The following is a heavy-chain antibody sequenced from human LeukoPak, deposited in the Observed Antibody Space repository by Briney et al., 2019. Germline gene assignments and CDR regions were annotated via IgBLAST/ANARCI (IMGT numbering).Heavy chain of an antibody. CDR1: GGTFSSYA. CDR2: IIPIFGTA. D-gene: IGHD6-19*01. Sequence: ASVKVSCKASGGTFSSYAISWVRQAPGQGLEWMGGIIPIFGTANYAQKFQGRVTITADESTSTAYMELSSLRSEDTAVYYCAKEPSSGWNPTRYFDYWGQGTLVTVSS. J-gene: IGHJ4*02. V-gene: IGHV1-69*13. CDR3: AKEPSSGWNPTRYFDY.